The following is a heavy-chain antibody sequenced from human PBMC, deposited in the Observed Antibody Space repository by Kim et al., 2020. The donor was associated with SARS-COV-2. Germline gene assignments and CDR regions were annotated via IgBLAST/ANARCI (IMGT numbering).Heavy chain of an antibody. V-gene: IGHV3-48*03. J-gene: IGHJ4*02. Sequence: KSDAATARGRFTISRDNDKNYLFLQMNSLRAEDTAVYYCARGPNYSPFNYWGQRTLVTVSS. D-gene: IGHD4-4*01. CDR2: K. CDR3: ARGPNYSPFNY.